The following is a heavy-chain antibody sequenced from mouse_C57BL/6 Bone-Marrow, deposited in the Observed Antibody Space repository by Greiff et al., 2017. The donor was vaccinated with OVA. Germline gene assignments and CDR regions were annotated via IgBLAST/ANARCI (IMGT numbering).Heavy chain of an antibody. CDR2: ISYDGSN. CDR1: GYSITSGYY. J-gene: IGHJ3*01. CDR3: ARDYNYGSSWFAY. D-gene: IGHD1-1*01. Sequence: VQLKESGPGLVKPSQSLSLTCSVTGYSITSGYYWNWIRQFPGNKLEWMGYISYDGSNNYNPSLKNRISITRDTSKNQFFLKLNSVTTEDTATYYCARDYNYGSSWFAYWGQGTLVTVSA. V-gene: IGHV3-6*01.